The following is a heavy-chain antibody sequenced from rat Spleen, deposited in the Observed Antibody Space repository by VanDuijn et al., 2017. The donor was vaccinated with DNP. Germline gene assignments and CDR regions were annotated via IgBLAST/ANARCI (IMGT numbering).Heavy chain of an antibody. CDR3: AKGGYYYFDY. CDR2: INGDGGST. Sequence: EVQLVESGGGLVQPGRSLKLSCAASGFTFSNYGMAWVRQAPTKGLEWVATINGDGGSTYYPDSVKGRFTISRDNAENTVYLQMNSLRSEDTATYYCAKGGYYYFDYWGQGVMVTVSS. D-gene: IGHD2-5*01. CDR1: GFTFSNYG. J-gene: IGHJ2*01. V-gene: IGHV5S13*01.